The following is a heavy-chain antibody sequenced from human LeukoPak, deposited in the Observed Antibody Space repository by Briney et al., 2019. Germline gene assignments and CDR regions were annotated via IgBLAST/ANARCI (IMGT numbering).Heavy chain of an antibody. CDR2: IYYSGST. D-gene: IGHD3-22*01. J-gene: IGHJ4*02. CDR3: VNYYDSSDYQQPNHFDY. Sequence: SETLSLTCTVSGGSISSSSYYWGWIRQPPGKGLDWIGSIYYSGSTYYNPSLKSRFTISVDTSRNQFSLKLSSVTAADTAVYYCVNYYDSSDYQQPNHFDYWGQGTLVTVSS. CDR1: GGSISSSSYY. V-gene: IGHV4-39*01.